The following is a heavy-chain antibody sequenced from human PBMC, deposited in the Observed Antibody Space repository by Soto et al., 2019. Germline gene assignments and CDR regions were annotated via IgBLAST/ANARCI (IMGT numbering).Heavy chain of an antibody. CDR2: IGPESGAT. V-gene: IGHV1-2*02. Sequence: APVKFSFKASGYTFTGHYIHWVRQAPEQGPDCIGEIGPESGATRYAQRFQGRVTMTRDMSITTVYMELNNLSPDDTAVYYCGRGRSGQIVVFYWGQGTPVTVSS. D-gene: IGHD1-26*01. CDR1: GYTFTGHY. J-gene: IGHJ4*02. CDR3: GRGRSGQIVVFY.